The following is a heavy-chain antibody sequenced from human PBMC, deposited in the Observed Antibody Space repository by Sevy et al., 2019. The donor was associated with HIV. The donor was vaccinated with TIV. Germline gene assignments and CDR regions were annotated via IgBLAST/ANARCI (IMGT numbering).Heavy chain of an antibody. D-gene: IGHD3-22*01. CDR1: GFISSPYW. CDR2: INPDGSIT. J-gene: IGHJ5*02. CDR3: AKAGYYYDSSGYNWFDP. V-gene: IGHV3-74*01. Sequence: GGSLRLSCTASGFISSPYWMRWVRQAPGKGLVWVSRINPDGSITSYADAVKGRFTISSDNAKNTLYLQMNSLRAEDTAVYYCAKAGYYYDSSGYNWFDPWGQGTLVTVSS.